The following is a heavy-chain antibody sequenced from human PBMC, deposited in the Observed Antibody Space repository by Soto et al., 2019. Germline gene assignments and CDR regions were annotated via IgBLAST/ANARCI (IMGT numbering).Heavy chain of an antibody. D-gene: IGHD3-10*01. CDR3: ARNYYGSGSYYIDY. V-gene: IGHV1-69*12. Sequence: QVQLVQSGAEVKKPGSSVKVSCKASGGTFSTYAISWVRQAPGQGPEWMGGIIPIFGTADYAQKFQGRVTITADESTSTAYMELSSLRSEDTAVYYCARNYYGSGSYYIDYWGQGTLVTVSS. J-gene: IGHJ4*02. CDR1: GGTFSTYA. CDR2: IIPIFGTA.